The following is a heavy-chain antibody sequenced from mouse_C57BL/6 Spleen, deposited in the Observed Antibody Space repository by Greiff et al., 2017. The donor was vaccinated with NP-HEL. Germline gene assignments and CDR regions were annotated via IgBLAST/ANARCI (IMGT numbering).Heavy chain of an antibody. CDR1: GFTFSDYG. J-gene: IGHJ3*01. Sequence: EVQGVESGGGLVQPGGSLKLSCAASGFTFSDYGMAWVRQAPRKGPEWVAFISNLAYSIYYADTVTGRFTISRENAKNTLYLEMSSLRSEDTAMYYCARSTMITTFAYWGQGTLVTVSA. V-gene: IGHV5-15*01. CDR3: ARSTMITTFAY. CDR2: ISNLAYSI. D-gene: IGHD2-4*01.